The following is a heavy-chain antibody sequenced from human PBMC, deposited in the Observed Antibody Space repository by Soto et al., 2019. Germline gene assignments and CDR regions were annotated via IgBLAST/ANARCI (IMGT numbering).Heavy chain of an antibody. CDR3: ARARAGQYFDY. V-gene: IGHV4-59*01. CDR2: IYYSGST. Sequence: ASETLSLTCTVSGGAISSYYWSWIRQPPGKGLEWIGYIYYSGSTNYNPSLKSRVTISVDTSKNQFSLKLSSVTAADTAVYYCARARAGQYFDYWGQGTLVTVSS. J-gene: IGHJ4*02. CDR1: GGAISSYY. D-gene: IGHD6-13*01.